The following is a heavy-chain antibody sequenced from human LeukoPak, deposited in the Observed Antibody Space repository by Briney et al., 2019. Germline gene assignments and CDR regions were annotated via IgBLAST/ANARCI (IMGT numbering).Heavy chain of an antibody. Sequence: GGSLRLSCAASGFTFSSYGMHWVRQAPGKGLEWVTFIRYDGSNKYYADSVKGRFTISRDNSKNTLYLQMNSLRAEDTAVFYCARRSRDGWYFDYWGQGTLVTVSS. CDR1: GFTFSSYG. J-gene: IGHJ4*02. CDR3: ARRSRDGWYFDY. V-gene: IGHV3-30*02. D-gene: IGHD5-24*01. CDR2: IRYDGSNK.